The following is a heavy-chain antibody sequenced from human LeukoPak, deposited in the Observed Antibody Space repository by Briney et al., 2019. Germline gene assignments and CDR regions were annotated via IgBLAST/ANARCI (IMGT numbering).Heavy chain of an antibody. Sequence: EASVTVSYKSSVGTFNIYSISWVRQAPGQGGGGMGGIIPVFGTPNYTQKFQGRVTITTDESTSTVYMEVSSLRSVDTAVYYCARVTLDNTPPYFSYMDVWGKGTTVTVSS. D-gene: IGHD2-15*01. CDR2: IIPVFGTP. CDR1: VGTFNIYS. CDR3: ARVTLDNTPPYFSYMDV. V-gene: IGHV1-69*05. J-gene: IGHJ6*03.